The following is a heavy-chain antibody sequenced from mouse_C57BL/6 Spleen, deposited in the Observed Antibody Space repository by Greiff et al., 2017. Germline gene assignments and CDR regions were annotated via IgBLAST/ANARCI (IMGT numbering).Heavy chain of an antibody. V-gene: IGHV1-64*01. J-gene: IGHJ4*01. CDR3: ARERTAQATPYAMDY. CDR2: IHPNSGST. Sequence: QVQLQQPGAELVKPGASVKLSCKASGYTFTSYWMHWVKQRPGQGLEWIGMIHPNSGSTNYNEKFKSKATLTVAKSSSTAYMQLSSLTSEDSAVYYCARERTAQATPYAMDYWGQGTSVTVSS. CDR1: GYTFTSYW. D-gene: IGHD3-2*02.